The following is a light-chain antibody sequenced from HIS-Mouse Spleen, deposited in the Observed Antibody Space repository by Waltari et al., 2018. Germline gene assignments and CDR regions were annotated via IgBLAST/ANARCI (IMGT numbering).Light chain of an antibody. J-gene: IGKJ4*01. CDR1: QSVSSN. CDR3: QQYNNWPLT. V-gene: IGKV3-15*01. Sequence: EIVMTQSPATLSVSPGDSATLPCRASQSVSSNLAWYQQKPGQAPRLLIYGASTRATGIPARFSGSGSGTEFTLTISSLQSEDFAVYYCQQYNNWPLTFGGGTKVEIK. CDR2: GAS.